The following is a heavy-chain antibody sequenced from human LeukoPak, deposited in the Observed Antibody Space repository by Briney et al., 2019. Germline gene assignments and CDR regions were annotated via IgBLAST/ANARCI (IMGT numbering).Heavy chain of an antibody. V-gene: IGHV3-74*01. CDR3: VRSDWFDP. CDR2: IKGDGSSI. Sequence: GGSLRLSCAASGFTFSSYSMNWVRQAPGKGPVWVARIKGDGSSISHADSVKGRFTVSRDNARNTLYLQMNSLRDEDTAVYYCVRSDWFDPWGQGTLVTVSS. CDR1: GFTFSSYS. J-gene: IGHJ5*02.